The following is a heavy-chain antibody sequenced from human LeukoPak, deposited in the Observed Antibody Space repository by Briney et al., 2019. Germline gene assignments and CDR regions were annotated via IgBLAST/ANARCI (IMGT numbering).Heavy chain of an antibody. D-gene: IGHD6-13*01. CDR3: ARTLTAAGIKYYFDS. V-gene: IGHV2-70*11. Sequence: SGPTLVNPTQTLTLTCTVSGLSLSTRGMCVSWIRQPPGKALEWLARIDWDDDKYYSTSLKTRLTISKDTFKNQVVLTMTNMDPVDTATYYCARTLTAAGIKYYFDSWGQGTLVTVSS. CDR2: IDWDDDK. J-gene: IGHJ4*02. CDR1: GLSLSTRGMC.